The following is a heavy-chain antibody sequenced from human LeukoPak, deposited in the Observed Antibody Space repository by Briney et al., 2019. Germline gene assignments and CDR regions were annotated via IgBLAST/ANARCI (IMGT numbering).Heavy chain of an antibody. CDR2: LKLDGSEK. CDR1: GFTFGKYW. Sequence: GGSLRLSCVASGFTFGKYWMSWVRQAAAKGLEWVANLKLDGSEKNYVDSVKGRFTISRDNTKNSLYLQMNSLRAEDTAVFYCARDQYDTWSRRGNFDSWGQGTLVIVSS. J-gene: IGHJ4*02. D-gene: IGHD3-3*01. V-gene: IGHV3-7*03. CDR3: ARDQYDTWSRRGNFDS.